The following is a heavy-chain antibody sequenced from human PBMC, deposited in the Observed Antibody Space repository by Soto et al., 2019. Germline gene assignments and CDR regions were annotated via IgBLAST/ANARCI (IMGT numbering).Heavy chain of an antibody. D-gene: IGHD1-20*01. J-gene: IGHJ4*02. CDR2: IYYSGST. CDR1: GGSISSYY. Sequence: ETLSLTCTVSGGSISSYYWSWIRQPPGKGLEWIGYIYYSGSTNYNPSLKSRVTISVDTSKNQFSLKLSSVTAADTAVYYCARGITLPTPLDYWGQGTLVTVSS. V-gene: IGHV4-59*01. CDR3: ARGITLPTPLDY.